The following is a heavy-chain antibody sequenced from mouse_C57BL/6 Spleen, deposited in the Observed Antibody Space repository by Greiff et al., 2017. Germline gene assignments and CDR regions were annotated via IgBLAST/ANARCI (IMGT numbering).Heavy chain of an antibody. J-gene: IGHJ2*01. V-gene: IGHV1-52*01. CDR1: GYTFTSYW. CDR3: ARGGDYCGSRPDY. Sequence: QVQLQQPGAELVRPGSSVKLSCKASGYTFTSYWMHWVKQRPIQGLEWIGNIDPSDSETHYNQKFKDKATLTVDKSSSTAYMQLSSLTSEDSAVYYCARGGDYCGSRPDYWGQGTTLTVSS. CDR2: IDPSDSET. D-gene: IGHD1-1*01.